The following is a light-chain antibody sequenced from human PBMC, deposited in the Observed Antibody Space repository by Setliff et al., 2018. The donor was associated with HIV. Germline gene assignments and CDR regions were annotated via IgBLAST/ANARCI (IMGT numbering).Light chain of an antibody. Sequence: LTQPASVSGSSGQSITIFCTGTSSDVGDYNYVSWYQQHPGKAPKLMIYDVSKRPSGVSNRFFGSKSGDTAALTISGLQAEDEADYYCSSYTSSSTFIFGGGTKVTVL. CDR2: DVS. CDR3: SSYTSSSTFI. J-gene: IGLJ2*01. V-gene: IGLV2-14*01. CDR1: SSDVGDYNY.